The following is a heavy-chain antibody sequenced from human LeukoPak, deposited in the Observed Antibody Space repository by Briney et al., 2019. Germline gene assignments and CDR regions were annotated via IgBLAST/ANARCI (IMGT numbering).Heavy chain of an antibody. J-gene: IGHJ5*02. CDR3: ARRMADGGTNH. CDR2: INPNSGGT. CDR1: GYTFTGYY. D-gene: IGHD2-15*01. Sequence: ASVKVSCKASGYTFTGYYMHWVRQAPGQGLEWMGRINPNSGGTNYAQKFQDRVTMTRDTSTDTVYLELSSLRSEDTAIYYCARRMADGGTNHWGQGTLVTVSS. V-gene: IGHV1-2*06.